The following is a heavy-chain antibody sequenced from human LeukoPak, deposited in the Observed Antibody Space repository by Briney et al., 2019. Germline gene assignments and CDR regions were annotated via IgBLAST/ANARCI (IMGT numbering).Heavy chain of an antibody. J-gene: IGHJ4*02. D-gene: IGHD3-9*01. Sequence: ASVKVSCKASGYTFTGYCMHWVRQAPGQGLEWMGWINPNSGGTNYAQKFQGRVTMTRDTSISTAYMELSRLRSDDTAVYYCARSPRIGDILTGYYHFDYWGQGTLVTVSS. V-gene: IGHV1-2*02. CDR3: ARSPRIGDILTGYYHFDY. CDR1: GYTFTGYC. CDR2: INPNSGGT.